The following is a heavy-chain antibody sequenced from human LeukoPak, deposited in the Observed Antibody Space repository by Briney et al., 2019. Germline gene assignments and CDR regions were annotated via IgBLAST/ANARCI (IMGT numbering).Heavy chain of an antibody. CDR2: IYYSGST. J-gene: IGHJ4*02. CDR3: ARVPGTEKRLEWLSDRGFDY. D-gene: IGHD3-3*01. V-gene: IGHV4-31*03. CDR1: GGSISSGGYY. Sequence: SETLSLTCTVSGGSISSGGYYWSWIRQHPGKGLEWIEYIYYSGSTYYNPSLKSRVTISVDTSKNQFSLKLSSVTAADTAVYYCARVPGTEKRLEWLSDRGFDYWGQGTLVTVSS.